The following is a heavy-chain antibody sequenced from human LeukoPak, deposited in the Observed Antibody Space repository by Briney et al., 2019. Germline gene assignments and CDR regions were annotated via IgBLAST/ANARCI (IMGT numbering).Heavy chain of an antibody. Sequence: SETLSLTCSVSVSSLISGYYWGWIRQSPGKGLEWIGSLSHSGKTSCNPSLESRVTMSVDTSKNQFSLKLSSVTAADTAVYYCARVDGRYYYGSGSYSLALDAFDIWGQGTMVTVSS. CDR3: ARVDGRYYYGSGSYSLALDAFDI. D-gene: IGHD3-10*01. J-gene: IGHJ3*02. CDR2: LSHSGKT. CDR1: VSSLISGYY. V-gene: IGHV4-38-2*02.